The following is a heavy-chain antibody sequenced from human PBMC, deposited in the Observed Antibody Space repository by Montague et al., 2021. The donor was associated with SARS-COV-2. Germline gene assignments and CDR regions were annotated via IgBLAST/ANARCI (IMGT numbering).Heavy chain of an antibody. CDR3: AREEAGTYYFDY. V-gene: IGHV6-1*01. CDR2: TYYRSRWYN. CDR1: GDSVSSNTGA. Sequence: CAISGDSVSSNTGAWNWIRQSPSRGLEWLGRTYYRSRWYNDYALPVRSRITINPDTSKNQFSLQLNSVTPEDTAVYYCAREEAGTYYFDYWDQGILVTVSS. J-gene: IGHJ4*02. D-gene: IGHD6-19*01.